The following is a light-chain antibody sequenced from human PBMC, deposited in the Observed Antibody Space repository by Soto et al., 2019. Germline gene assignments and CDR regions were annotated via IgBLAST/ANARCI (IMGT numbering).Light chain of an antibody. CDR2: RNN. CDR1: SSNIGSSY. J-gene: IGLJ1*01. V-gene: IGLV1-47*01. CDR3: AAWDDSLSAFCV. Sequence: QSVLTQPPSASGTPGQRVTISCSGSSSNIGSSYVYWYQQLPGTAPKLLIYRNNQRPSGVPDRFSGSKSGTSASLAISGLRSEDEADYYCAAWDDSLSAFCVFGTGTKVTVL.